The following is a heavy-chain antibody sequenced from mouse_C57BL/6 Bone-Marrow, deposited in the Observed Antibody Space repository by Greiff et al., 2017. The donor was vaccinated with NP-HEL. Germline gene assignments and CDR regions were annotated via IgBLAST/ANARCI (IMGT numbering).Heavy chain of an antibody. V-gene: IGHV14-4*01. D-gene: IGHD1-1*01. CDR3: TTGVITTVVATDYAMDY. Sequence: EVQLQQSGAELVRPGASVKLSCTASGFNIKDDYMHWVKQRPEQGLEWIGWIDPENGDTEYASKFQGKATITADTSSNTAYLQLSSRTSEDTAVYYCTTGVITTVVATDYAMDYWGQGTSVTVSS. CDR2: IDPENGDT. J-gene: IGHJ4*01. CDR1: GFNIKDDY.